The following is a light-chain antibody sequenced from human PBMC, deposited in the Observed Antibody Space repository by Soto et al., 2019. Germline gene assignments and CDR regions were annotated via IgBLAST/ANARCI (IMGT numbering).Light chain of an antibody. V-gene: IGKV2-28*01. J-gene: IGKJ1*01. CDR1: QSLLYSNGYNY. Sequence: DIVMTQSPLSLTVTPGEPASISCRSSQSLLYSNGYNYLDWYLQKPGQSPQLLIYLGFNRAAGVPDMFSGSGAATDFTLKSSRVEAEDVGVYYCMQALELRTFGQGTKVEIK. CDR3: MQALELRT. CDR2: LGF.